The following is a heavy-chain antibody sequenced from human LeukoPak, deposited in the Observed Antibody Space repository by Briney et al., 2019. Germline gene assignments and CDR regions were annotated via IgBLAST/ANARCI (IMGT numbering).Heavy chain of an antibody. CDR1: GFTFSSYS. D-gene: IGHD3-22*01. V-gene: IGHV3-21*01. CDR2: ISSSSYI. J-gene: IGHJ3*02. CDR3: ARDAFNYYDSSGCDAFDI. Sequence: GGSLRLSCAASGFTFSSYSMNWVRQAPGKGLEWVSSISSSSYIYYADSVKGRFTISRDNAKNSLYLQMNSLRAEDTAVYYCARDAFNYYDSSGCDAFDIWGQGTMVTVSS.